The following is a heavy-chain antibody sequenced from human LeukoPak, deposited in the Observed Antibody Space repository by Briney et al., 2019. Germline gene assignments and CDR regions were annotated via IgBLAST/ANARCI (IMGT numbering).Heavy chain of an antibody. CDR3: ARNRGGTYFIY. J-gene: IGHJ4*02. D-gene: IGHD1-26*01. CDR2: INPNSGGT. V-gene: IGHV1-2*02. Sequence: ASVKVSCKASGYTFTAYYMHWVRQAPGQGLEWMGRINPNSGGTNYAQKFQGRVTMTRDTSISTAYMELSSLTSDDTAVYFCARNRGGTYFIYWGQGTLVTVSS. CDR1: GYTFTAYY.